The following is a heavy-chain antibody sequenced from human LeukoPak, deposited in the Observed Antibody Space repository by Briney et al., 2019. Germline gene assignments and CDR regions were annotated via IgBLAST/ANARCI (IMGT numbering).Heavy chain of an antibody. CDR2: INPNSGGT. D-gene: IGHD6-19*01. J-gene: IGHJ5*02. Sequence: ASVKVSCKASGYTFTGYGISWVRQAPGQGLEWMGWINPNSGGTNYAQKFQGWVTMTRDTSISTAYMELSRLRSDDTAVYYCARGYSSGWYFDPWGQGTLVTVSS. V-gene: IGHV1-2*04. CDR1: GYTFTGYG. CDR3: ARGYSSGWYFDP.